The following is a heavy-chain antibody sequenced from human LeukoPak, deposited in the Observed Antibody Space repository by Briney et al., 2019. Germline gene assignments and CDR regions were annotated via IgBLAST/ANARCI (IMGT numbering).Heavy chain of an antibody. CDR1: GFTFSSYA. V-gene: IGHV3-23*01. CDR2: LSGSGGST. CDR3: AKLRTSGWYYFDY. D-gene: IGHD6-19*01. J-gene: IGHJ4*02. Sequence: GGSLRLSCAASGFTFSSYAMSWVRQAPGKGLEWVSALSGSGGSTYFADSVKGRFTISRDNSKNTLYLQMSSLRAEDTAVYYCAKLRTSGWYYFDYWGQGTLVTVSS.